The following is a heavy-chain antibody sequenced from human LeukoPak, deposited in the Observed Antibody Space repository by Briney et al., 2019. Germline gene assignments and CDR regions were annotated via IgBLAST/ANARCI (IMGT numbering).Heavy chain of an antibody. Sequence: GGSLRLSCAASGFTVSSNYMSWVRQAPGKGPEWVSSISSSSSYIYYADSVKGRFTISRDNAKNSLYLQMNSLRAEDTAVYYCARDSSSWTYFDYWGQGTLVTVSS. CDR1: GFTVSSNY. V-gene: IGHV3-21*01. CDR2: ISSSSSYI. CDR3: ARDSSSWTYFDY. D-gene: IGHD6-13*01. J-gene: IGHJ4*02.